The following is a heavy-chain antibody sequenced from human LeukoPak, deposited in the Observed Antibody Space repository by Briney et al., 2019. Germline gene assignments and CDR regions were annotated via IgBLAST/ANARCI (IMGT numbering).Heavy chain of an antibody. Sequence: GGSLRLSCAASGFTFSSYSMNWVCQAPGKGLEWVSSISSSSSYIYYADSVKGRFTISRDNAKNSLYLQMNSLRAEDTAVYYCARARGYRNWFDPWGQGTLVTVSS. V-gene: IGHV3-21*01. J-gene: IGHJ5*02. CDR2: ISSSSSYI. CDR1: GFTFSSYS. D-gene: IGHD5-18*01. CDR3: ARARGYRNWFDP.